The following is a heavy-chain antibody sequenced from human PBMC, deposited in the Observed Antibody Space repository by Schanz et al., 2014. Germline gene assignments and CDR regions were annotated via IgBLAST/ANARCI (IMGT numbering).Heavy chain of an antibody. Sequence: QVQLVQSGAAVKKPGASVKVSCKASGYTFTGYYMHWVRQAPGQGLEWLGWINPNSGATSSAQKFQGRVTMTRDTSSSTVYMQLSSLTSDDTAIYYCARVTTGYDSWGQGTLVTVSS. CDR1: GYTFTGYY. D-gene: IGHD5-12*01. V-gene: IGHV1-2*02. J-gene: IGHJ4*02. CDR2: INPNSGAT. CDR3: ARVTTGYDS.